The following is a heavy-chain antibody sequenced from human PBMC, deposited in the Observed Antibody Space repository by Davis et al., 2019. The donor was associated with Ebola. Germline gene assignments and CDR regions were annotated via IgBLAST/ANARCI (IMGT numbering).Heavy chain of an antibody. CDR1: GYTFTNGP. CDR3: ARGGGFDY. D-gene: IGHD3-16*01. Sequence: ASVKVSCKASGYTFTNGPIVLLLEPPSQRLSWMGWVIAYNGNTNYAQKLQGRFTMTTDTSTNTAYMKLRTLGSDDTTVYYCARGGGFDYWGQGTLVTVSS. V-gene: IGHV1-18*04. J-gene: IGHJ4*02. CDR2: VIAYNGNT.